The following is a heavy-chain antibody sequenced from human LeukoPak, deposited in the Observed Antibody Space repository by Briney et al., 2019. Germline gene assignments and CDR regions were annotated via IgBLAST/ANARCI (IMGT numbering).Heavy chain of an antibody. J-gene: IGHJ4*02. V-gene: IGHV3-23*01. Sequence: GGSLRLSCAASGFTFDDYAMHWVRQAPGKGLEWVSAISGSGGSTYYADSVKGRFTISRDNSKNTLYLQMNSLRAEDTAVYYCAKDQGTRIAAAGRGDYFDYWGRGTLVTVSS. CDR3: AKDQGTRIAAAGRGDYFDY. CDR1: GFTFDDYA. CDR2: ISGSGGST. D-gene: IGHD6-13*01.